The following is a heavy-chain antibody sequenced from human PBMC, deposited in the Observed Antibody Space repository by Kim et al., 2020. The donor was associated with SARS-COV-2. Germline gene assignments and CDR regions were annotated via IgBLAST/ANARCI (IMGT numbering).Heavy chain of an antibody. J-gene: IGHJ4*03. CDR1: GFTFTSTW. CDR3: ARDLDDYDYSYFDT. V-gene: IGHV3-74*01. D-gene: IGHD5-12*01. Sequence: GGSLRLSCAASGFTFTSTWMHWVRQAPGKGLVWVARIKADGSGIIYADSVKGRFTISRDNAKNILYLQMNSLRAEDTAVYYCARDLDDYDYSYFDTWGQGTPVTLSS. CDR2: IKADGSGI.